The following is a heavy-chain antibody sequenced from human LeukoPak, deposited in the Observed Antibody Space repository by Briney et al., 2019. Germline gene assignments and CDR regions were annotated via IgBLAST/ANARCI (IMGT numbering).Heavy chain of an antibody. J-gene: IGHJ4*02. CDR3: ASTAVYGDSSYDF. CDR1: GGSISSYY. D-gene: IGHD4-17*01. V-gene: IGHV4-59*01. CDR2: IYYSGST. Sequence: SETLSLTCTVSGGSISSYYWSWIRQPPGKGLEWIGYIYYSGSTNYNPSLKSRVTISVDTSKNQFSLKVTSVTAADTAVYYCASTAVYGDSSYDFWGQGTLVTVSS.